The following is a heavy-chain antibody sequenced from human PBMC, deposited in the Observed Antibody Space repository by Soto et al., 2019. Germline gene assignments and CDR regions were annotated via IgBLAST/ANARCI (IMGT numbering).Heavy chain of an antibody. CDR1: GFSFDDYA. CDR3: AKSGHQWADYFDY. D-gene: IGHD1-26*01. CDR2: INWNGGSE. V-gene: IGHV3-9*01. Sequence: EVQLLQSGGGVVQPGRSLRLSCVGSGFSFDDYAMHWVRQVPGKGLEWVAGINWNGGSEDYSDSVRGRCVIDRDNAKSSVYLEMMSLSAEDTAVYYCAKSGHQWADYFDYWGQGTLFSVSS. J-gene: IGHJ4*02.